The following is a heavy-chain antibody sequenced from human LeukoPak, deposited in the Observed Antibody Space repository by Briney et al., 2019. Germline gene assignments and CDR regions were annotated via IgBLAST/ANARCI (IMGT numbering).Heavy chain of an antibody. D-gene: IGHD6-13*01. CDR3: ARKGIAAADPFDY. CDR1: GGSISDSNW. V-gene: IGHV4-4*02. Sequence: SETLSLTCAVSGGSISDSNWWSWVRQPPGKGLEWMGEMYHNGNANYNPSLKTRVTISVDKSKNQFSLKLSSVTAADTAVYYCARKGIAAADPFDYWGQGSLVTVSS. J-gene: IGHJ4*02. CDR2: MYHNGNA.